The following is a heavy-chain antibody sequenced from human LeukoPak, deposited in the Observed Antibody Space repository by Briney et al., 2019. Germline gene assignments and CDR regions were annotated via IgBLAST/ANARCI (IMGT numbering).Heavy chain of an antibody. J-gene: IGHJ4*02. CDR3: ARARASGRSGFDY. CDR1: GFTFSSYW. V-gene: IGHV3-7*01. D-gene: IGHD2-15*01. CDR2: IKQDGSEK. Sequence: PGESLRLSCAASGFTFSSYWMSWVRQAPGKGLEWVANIKQDGSEKYYVDSVKGRFTISRDNAKNSLYLQMNSLRDEDTAVCYCARARASGRSGFDYWGQGTLVTVSS.